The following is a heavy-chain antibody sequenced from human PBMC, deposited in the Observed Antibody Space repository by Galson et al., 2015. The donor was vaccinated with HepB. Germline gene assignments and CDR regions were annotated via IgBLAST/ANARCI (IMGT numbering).Heavy chain of an antibody. CDR2: INPSGGST. D-gene: IGHD2-15*01. CDR1: GYTFTSYY. CDR3: AIEFVVAATGTPTSFFDY. J-gene: IGHJ4*02. Sequence: QSGAEVKKPGESLKISCKASGYTFTSYYMHWVRQAPGQGLEWMGIINPSGGSTSYAQKFQGRVTMTRDTSTSTVYMELSSLRSEDTAVYYCAIEFVVAATGTPTSFFDYWGQGTLVTVSS. V-gene: IGHV1-46*03.